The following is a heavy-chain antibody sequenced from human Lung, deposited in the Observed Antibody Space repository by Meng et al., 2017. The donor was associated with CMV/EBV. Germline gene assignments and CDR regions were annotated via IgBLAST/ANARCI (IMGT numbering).Heavy chain of an antibody. D-gene: IGHD3-3*01. V-gene: IGHV4-39*01. J-gene: IGHJ4*02. CDR1: GGSISSSSYY. CDR3: ARLSDFWSGYPDLFDY. CDR2: IYYSGST. Sequence: GSXRLXCTVSGGSISSSSYYWGWIRQPPGKGLEWIGSIYYSGSTYYNPSLKSRVTISVDTSKNQFSLKLSSVTAADTAVYYCARLSDFWSGYPDLFDYXGQGXLVTASS.